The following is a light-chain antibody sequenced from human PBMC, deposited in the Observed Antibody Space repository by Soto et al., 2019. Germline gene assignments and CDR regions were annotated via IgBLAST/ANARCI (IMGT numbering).Light chain of an antibody. V-gene: IGLV2-14*03. CDR3: SSYTSSTTGVV. CDR1: SSDDGGYNY. J-gene: IGLJ2*01. CDR2: DVS. Sequence: QSALTQPASVSGSPGQSITISCTGTSSDDGGYNYVSWYQQHPDKAPKLIIYDVSNRPSGVSNRFSGSKSGNTASLTISGLQAEDEADYYCSSYTSSTTGVVFGGGTKLTVL.